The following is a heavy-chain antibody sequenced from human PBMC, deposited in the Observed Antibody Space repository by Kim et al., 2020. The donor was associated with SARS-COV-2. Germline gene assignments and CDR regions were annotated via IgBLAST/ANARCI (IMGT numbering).Heavy chain of an antibody. CDR2: IYYSGST. Sequence: SETLSLTCTVSGGSISSSSYYWGWIRQPPGKRLEWIGSIYYSGSTYYNPSLKSRVTISVDTSKNQFSLKLSSVTAADTAVYYCARQNFDWLSCDYWGQGTLVTVSS. CDR3: ARQNFDWLSCDY. V-gene: IGHV4-39*01. CDR1: GGSISSSSYY. D-gene: IGHD3-9*01. J-gene: IGHJ4*02.